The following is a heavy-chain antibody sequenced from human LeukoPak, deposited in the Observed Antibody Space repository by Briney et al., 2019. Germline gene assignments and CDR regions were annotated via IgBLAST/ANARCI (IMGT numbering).Heavy chain of an antibody. CDR3: ARPYWLVGAIDS. Sequence: PSETLSLTCVVYGGSFSGYYWSWIRQPPGKGLEWIGEINHSGSTNYNPSLKSRVAISIDTSTNQFSLKLTSVTAADTAVYFCARPYWLVGAIDSWGQGTLVTVSS. CDR1: GGSFSGYY. CDR2: INHSGST. V-gene: IGHV4-34*01. J-gene: IGHJ4*02. D-gene: IGHD1-26*01.